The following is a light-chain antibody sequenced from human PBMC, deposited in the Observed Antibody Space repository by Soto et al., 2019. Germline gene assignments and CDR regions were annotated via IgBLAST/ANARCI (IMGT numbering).Light chain of an antibody. CDR1: QSVNSK. V-gene: IGKV3D-15*01. J-gene: IGKJ1*01. CDR3: QQYSRSPPT. Sequence: EVVMTQSPATLSVSTEERATLSCRASQSVNSKLAWYQQKPGRAPRLLIYGASTRATGIPDRFSGSGSGTDFTLTISRLEPEDLAVYYCQQYSRSPPTFGQGTKVDIK. CDR2: GAS.